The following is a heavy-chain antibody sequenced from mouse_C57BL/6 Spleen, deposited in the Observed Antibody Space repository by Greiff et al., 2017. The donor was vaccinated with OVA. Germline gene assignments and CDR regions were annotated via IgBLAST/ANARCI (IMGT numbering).Heavy chain of an antibody. CDR3: VRGVTNAMDY. Sequence: DVKLVESGGGLVQPKGSLKLSCAASGFTFNTYAMPWVRQAPGKGLDWVARIRSKSSNSETYSADSGKDRFTSSKDDSKSMLYLQMNNLKTEDTAMYYSVRGVTNAMDYWGQGTSVTVSS. V-gene: IGHV10-3*01. CDR2: IRSKSSNSET. D-gene: IGHD2-12*01. CDR1: GFTFNTYA. J-gene: IGHJ4*01.